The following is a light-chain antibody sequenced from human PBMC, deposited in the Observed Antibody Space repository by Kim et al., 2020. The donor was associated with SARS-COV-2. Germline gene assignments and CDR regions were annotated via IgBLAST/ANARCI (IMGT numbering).Light chain of an antibody. CDR1: SSSISSDF. CDR2: GDH. CDR3: QSFHDNAWV. J-gene: IGLJ3*02. V-gene: IGLV6-57*01. Sequence: GKTVIIPCTRSSSSISSDFVQWIQQRPGTSPTTVIYGDHVRPSGVPDRFSGFVDSSSNSASLTISGLKTEDEADYYCQSFHDNAWVFGGGTQLTVL.